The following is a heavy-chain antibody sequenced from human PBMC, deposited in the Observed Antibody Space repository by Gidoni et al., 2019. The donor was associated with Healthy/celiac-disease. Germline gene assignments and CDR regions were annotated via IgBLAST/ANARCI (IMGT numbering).Heavy chain of an antibody. Sequence: QLQLQESGPGLVKPSETLSLTCTVPGGSISSSSYYWGWIRQPPGKGLEWIGSIYYSGSTYYNPSLKSRVTISVDTSKNQFSLKLSSVTAADTAVYYCARQAGITIFGVVPNWFDPWGQGTLVTVSS. D-gene: IGHD3-3*01. V-gene: IGHV4-39*01. CDR2: IYYSGST. CDR3: ARQAGITIFGVVPNWFDP. CDR1: GGSISSSSYY. J-gene: IGHJ5*02.